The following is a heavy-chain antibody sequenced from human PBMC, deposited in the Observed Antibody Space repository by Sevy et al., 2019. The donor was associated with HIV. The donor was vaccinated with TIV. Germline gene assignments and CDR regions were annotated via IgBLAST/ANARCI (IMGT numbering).Heavy chain of an antibody. Sequence: GGSLRLSCAASGFTLGSYTMNWVRQAPDEGLEWVASISATGGSTNYADSVKGRFTISRDVSKGLRYLQMNSLTAEDTAIFYCAKSLQKLPFHPHYFDYWGQGTLVTVSS. J-gene: IGHJ4*02. D-gene: IGHD2-21*02. CDR2: ISATGGST. V-gene: IGHV3-23*01. CDR3: AKSLQKLPFHPHYFDY. CDR1: GFTLGSYT.